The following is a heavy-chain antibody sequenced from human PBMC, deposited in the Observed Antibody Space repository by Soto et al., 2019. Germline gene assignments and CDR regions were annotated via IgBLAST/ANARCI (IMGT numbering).Heavy chain of an antibody. CDR3: MCCGELSATSAAFEV. V-gene: IGHV3-15*01. Sequence: PGVSLGLSCAASGFTFNNAWMTWVRQAPGKGLEWVGRIKSKTDGGTTDYAALVKGRFTISRDDSKNTLYLQMNSLKTEDTALYYCMCCGELSATSAAFEVWGQGTMVIV. CDR2: IKSKTDGGTT. J-gene: IGHJ3*01. D-gene: IGHD3-16*02. CDR1: GFTFNNAW.